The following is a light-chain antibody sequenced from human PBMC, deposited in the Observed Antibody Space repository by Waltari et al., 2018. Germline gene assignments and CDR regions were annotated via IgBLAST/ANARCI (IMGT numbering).Light chain of an antibody. CDR3: QQYFSYPRT. CDR2: WGS. V-gene: IGKV4-1*01. CDR1: QTVLYNYNNKNH. J-gene: IGKJ2*01. Sequence: DIQMTQSPDSLAVSLGEMATINGKPSQTVLYNYNNKNHLAWFQQKPGQPPKLLISWGSTRESGVPDRFSGSGSGTAFTLTISNLQAEDEAVYYCQQYFSYPRTFGLGTKVEI.